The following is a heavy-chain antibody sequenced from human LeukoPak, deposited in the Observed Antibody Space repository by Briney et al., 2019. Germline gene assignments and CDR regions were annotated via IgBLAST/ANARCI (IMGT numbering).Heavy chain of an antibody. Sequence: ASVKVSCKASGYTFTGYYMHWVRQAPGQGLEWMGWINPNSGSTNYAQKFQGRVTMTRDTSISTAYMELSRLRSDDTTVYYCAREGYSSSGGGIDYWGQGTLVTVSS. CDR2: INPNSGST. D-gene: IGHD6-6*01. CDR3: AREGYSSSGGGIDY. CDR1: GYTFTGYY. J-gene: IGHJ4*02. V-gene: IGHV1-2*02.